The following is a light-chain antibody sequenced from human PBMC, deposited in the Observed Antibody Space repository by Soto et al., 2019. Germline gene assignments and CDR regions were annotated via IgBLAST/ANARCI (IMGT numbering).Light chain of an antibody. J-gene: IGKJ4*01. CDR2: AAS. CDR3: QQCYSTPLA. V-gene: IGKV1-39*01. CDR1: QSISSY. Sequence: DIQMTQSPSSLSASVGDRVTITCRASQSISSYLNWYQQKPGKAPKLLIYAASSLQSGVPSRFSGSGSATDFTLTISSLQPEDFATYYCQQCYSTPLAFGGGTKVEIK.